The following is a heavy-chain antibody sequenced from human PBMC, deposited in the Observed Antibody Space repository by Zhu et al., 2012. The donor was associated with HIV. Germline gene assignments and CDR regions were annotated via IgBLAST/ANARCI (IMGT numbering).Heavy chain of an antibody. D-gene: IGHD2-2*01. CDR2: INTDGSST. V-gene: IGHV3-74*01. CDR1: GFTFSSYW. Sequence: EVQLVESGGGLIQPGGSLRLSCAASGFTFSSYWIHWVRQAPGKGLVWVSRINTDGSSTSYADSVKGRFTISRDNAKNTLYLQMNSLGAEDTAIYYCARSRGCSSTSCYGIGDYYYMDVWGQRGPRSPSPQ. J-gene: IGHJ6*01. CDR3: ARSRGCSSTSCYGIGDYYYMDV.